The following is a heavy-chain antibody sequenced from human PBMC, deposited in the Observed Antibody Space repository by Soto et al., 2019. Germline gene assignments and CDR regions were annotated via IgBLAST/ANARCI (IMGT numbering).Heavy chain of an antibody. CDR1: GGTFSSYA. V-gene: IGHV1-69*13. D-gene: IGHD1-26*01. Sequence: ASVKVSCKASGGTFSSYAISWVRQAPGQGLEWMGGIIPIFGTANYAQKFQGRVTITADESTSTAYMELSSLRSEDTAVYYCARDRGGSYRYYYYYGMDVWGQGTTVTVS. CDR2: IIPIFGTA. CDR3: ARDRGGSYRYYYYYGMDV. J-gene: IGHJ6*02.